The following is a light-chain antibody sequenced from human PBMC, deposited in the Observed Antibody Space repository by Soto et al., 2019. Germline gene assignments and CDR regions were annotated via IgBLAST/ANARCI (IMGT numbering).Light chain of an antibody. CDR3: QQYYNTRPT. Sequence: DIVMTQSPDSLAVSLGERATINCKSSQSVLFNSNNKNYLAWYQHRPGQPPRLLLYWASTRESGVSERFSGSGSGTDFTLSISNLQAEDVAVYYCQQYYNTRPTFGQGTKLEIQ. CDR1: QSVLFNSNNKNY. CDR2: WAS. V-gene: IGKV4-1*01. J-gene: IGKJ2*01.